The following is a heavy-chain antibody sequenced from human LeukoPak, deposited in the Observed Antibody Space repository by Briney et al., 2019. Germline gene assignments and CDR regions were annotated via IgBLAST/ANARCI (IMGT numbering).Heavy chain of an antibody. CDR1: GFTVSSNY. V-gene: IGHV3-66*01. D-gene: IGHD3-3*01. CDR2: IYSGGST. J-gene: IGHJ4*02. CDR3: ARVVRTSGYYSNPKSGSFDF. Sequence: EGSLRLSCAASGFTVSSNYMSWVRQAPGKGLEWVSVIYSGGSTYYADSVKGRFTISRDNSKNTLYLQMNSLRAEDTAVYYCARVVRTSGYYSNPKSGSFDFWGQGTLVTVSS.